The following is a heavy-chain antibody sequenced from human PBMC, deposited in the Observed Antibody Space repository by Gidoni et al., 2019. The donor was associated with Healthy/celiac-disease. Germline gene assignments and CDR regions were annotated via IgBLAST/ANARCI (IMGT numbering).Heavy chain of an antibody. CDR3: AQIGNTPGSRGGGASFDY. CDR1: GYTFTGYY. CDR2: INPNSGGT. V-gene: IGHV1-2*02. Sequence: QVQLVQSGAEVKKPGASVKVSCKASGYTFTGYYMHWVRQAPGQGPEWMGWINPNSGGTNYAQKFQGRVTMTRDTSISTAYMELSRLRSDDTAVYYCAQIGNTPGSRGGGASFDYWGQGTLVTVSS. D-gene: IGHD3-10*01. J-gene: IGHJ4*02.